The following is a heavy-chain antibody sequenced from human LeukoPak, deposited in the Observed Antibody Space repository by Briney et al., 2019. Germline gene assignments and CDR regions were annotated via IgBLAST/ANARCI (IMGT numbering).Heavy chain of an antibody. V-gene: IGHV3-23*01. Sequence: PGGSLRLSCAASGFTFSSYAMSWVRQAPGKGLEWDSAISGSGGSTYYADSVKGRFTISRDNSKNTLYLQMNSLRAEDTAVYYCAKRWARGGYDSYYYYGMDVWGKGTTVTVSS. CDR2: ISGSGGST. D-gene: IGHD5-12*01. CDR1: GFTFSSYA. CDR3: AKRWARGGYDSYYYYGMDV. J-gene: IGHJ6*04.